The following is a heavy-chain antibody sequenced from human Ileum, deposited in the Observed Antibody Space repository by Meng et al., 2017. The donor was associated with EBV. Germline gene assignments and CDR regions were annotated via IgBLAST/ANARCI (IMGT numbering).Heavy chain of an antibody. V-gene: IGHV4-61*01. CDR2: IYYLGNT. CDR1: GGSVDIASYR. J-gene: IGHJ4*02. Sequence: QVELQQCGPGRVKPAVTLSPTCPVSGGSVDIASYRCTWIRRTPGKGLEGIGNIYYLGNTNCKPSHKSPLTISVDTSKNQLYMRLSPVTSADTAMYYCARDPNPGDCSGGGCFDLGQGTLVTVSS. CDR3: ARDPNPGDCSGGGCFD. D-gene: IGHD2-15*01.